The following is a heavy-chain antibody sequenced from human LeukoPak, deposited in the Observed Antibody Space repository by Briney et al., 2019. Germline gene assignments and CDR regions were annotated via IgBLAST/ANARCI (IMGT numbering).Heavy chain of an antibody. D-gene: IGHD3-22*01. Sequence: ASVKVSCKASGYTFTSYGISWVRQAPGQGLEWMGWISAYNGNTNYAQKLQGRVTMTTDTSTSTAYMELRSLRSDDTAVYYCARTSRYFDSSAYFSSWGQGTLVTVSS. CDR2: ISAYNGNT. V-gene: IGHV1-18*01. CDR3: ARTSRYFDSSAYFSS. J-gene: IGHJ5*02. CDR1: GYTFTSYG.